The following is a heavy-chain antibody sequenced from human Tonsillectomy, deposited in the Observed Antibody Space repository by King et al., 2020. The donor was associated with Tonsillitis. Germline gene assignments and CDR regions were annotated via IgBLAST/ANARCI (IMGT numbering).Heavy chain of an antibody. V-gene: IGHV3-21*01. Sequence: QLVQSGGGLVKPGGSLRLSCASSGFTFGTYTMNWVRQAPGKGLEWVSSINSAGSYMYYADTVKGRFTISRDNAKNSLYLQMNSLRAEDTAVYYCARDGKTGTTSYYSGMAVGGEGTTVTVSS. J-gene: IGHJ6*04. D-gene: IGHD1-1*01. CDR3: ARDGKTGTTSYYSGMAV. CDR2: INSAGSYM. CDR1: GFTFGTYT.